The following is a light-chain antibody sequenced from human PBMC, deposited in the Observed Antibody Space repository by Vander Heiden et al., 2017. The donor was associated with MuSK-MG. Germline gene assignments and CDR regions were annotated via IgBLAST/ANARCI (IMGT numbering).Light chain of an antibody. Sequence: SYELTQPPSVYVSPGRPASIPCSGDKLGDKYACWYQQKPGQSPVLVIYQDSKRPSGIPERFSGSNSGNTATLTISGTQAMDEADYYCQAWDSSTVVFGGGTKLTVL. CDR2: QDS. CDR3: QAWDSSTVV. CDR1: KLGDKY. J-gene: IGLJ2*01. V-gene: IGLV3-1*01.